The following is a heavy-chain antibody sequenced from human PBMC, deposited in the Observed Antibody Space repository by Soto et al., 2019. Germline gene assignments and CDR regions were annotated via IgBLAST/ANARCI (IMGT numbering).Heavy chain of an antibody. Sequence: ASVKVSCKASGYAFTSYDINWVRQATGQGLEWMGWMNPNSGNTGYAQKFQGRVTMTRNTSTSTAYMELSSLRSDDTAVYYCARAPWIQLWDFDDAFDIWGQGTMVTVS. CDR2: MNPNSGNT. CDR1: GYAFTSYD. D-gene: IGHD5-18*01. V-gene: IGHV1-8*01. J-gene: IGHJ3*02. CDR3: ARAPWIQLWDFDDAFDI.